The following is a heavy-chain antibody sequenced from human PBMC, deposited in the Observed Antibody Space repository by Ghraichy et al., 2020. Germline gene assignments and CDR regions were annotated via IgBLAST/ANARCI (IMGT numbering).Heavy chain of an antibody. V-gene: IGHV4-34*01. D-gene: IGHD2-15*01. Sequence: SETLSLTCAVYGGSFSGYYWSWIRQPPGKGLEWIGEINHSGSTNYNPSLKSRVTISVDTSKNQFSLKLSSVTAADTAVYYCARIYCSGGSCYSSYYFDYWGQGTLVTVS. CDR3: ARIYCSGGSCYSSYYFDY. CDR1: GGSFSGYY. CDR2: INHSGST. J-gene: IGHJ4*02.